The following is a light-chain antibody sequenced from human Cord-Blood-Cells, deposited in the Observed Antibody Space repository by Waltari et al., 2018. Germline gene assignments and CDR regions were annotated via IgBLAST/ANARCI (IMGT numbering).Light chain of an antibody. V-gene: IGKV1-39*01. J-gene: IGKJ2*03. Sequence: DTQMTQSPSSLSVSVGDRVTITCRASQSISSYLNWYQQKPGKAPKHLIYAASSLQSGVPSRFSGSGSGTDFTLTISSLQPEDFATYYCQQSYSTLYSFGQGTKLEIK. CDR3: QQSYSTLYS. CDR2: AAS. CDR1: QSISSY.